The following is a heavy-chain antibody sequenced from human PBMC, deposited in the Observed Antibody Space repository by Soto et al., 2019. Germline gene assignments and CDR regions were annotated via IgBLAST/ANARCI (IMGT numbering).Heavy chain of an antibody. CDR2: ISYDGSNK. Sequence: GGSLRLSCAASGFTFSSYAMHWVRQAPGKGLEWVAVISYDGSNKYYADSVKGRFTISRDNSKNTLYLQMNSLRAEDTAVYYCARDVYGDYMFDYWGQGTLVTVSS. CDR3: ARDVYGDYMFDY. D-gene: IGHD4-17*01. J-gene: IGHJ4*02. CDR1: GFTFSSYA. V-gene: IGHV3-30-3*01.